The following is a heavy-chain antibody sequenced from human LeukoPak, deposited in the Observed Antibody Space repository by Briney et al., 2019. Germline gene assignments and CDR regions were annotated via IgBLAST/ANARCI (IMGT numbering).Heavy chain of an antibody. CDR1: GYTFTSYY. J-gene: IGHJ4*02. CDR3: ARVPNYYNSSGYYYDY. V-gene: IGHV1-46*01. Sequence: ASVKVSCTASGYTFTSYYVHWVRQAPGQGLEWMGLINPSGGSTSYAQRFQGRVIMTSDTSTSTVYMELSSLRSEDTAVYYCARVPNYYNSSGYYYDYWGLGTLVTVSS. CDR2: INPSGGST. D-gene: IGHD3-22*01.